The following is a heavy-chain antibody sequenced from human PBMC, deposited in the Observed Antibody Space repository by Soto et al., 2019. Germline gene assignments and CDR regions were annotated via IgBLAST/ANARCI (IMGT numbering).Heavy chain of an antibody. CDR3: ARYSVVVVVAAIDGFDI. Sequence: QVQLQESGPGLVKPSQTLSLTCTVSGGSISSGGHYWSWIRQHPGKGPEWIGHIYYSGSTHYNPSLKSRVTISVDTSKNQFSLKLSSVTAADTAVYYCARYSVVVVVAAIDGFDIWGQGTMVTVSS. V-gene: IGHV4-31*03. D-gene: IGHD2-21*02. CDR1: GGSISSGGHY. J-gene: IGHJ3*02. CDR2: IYYSGST.